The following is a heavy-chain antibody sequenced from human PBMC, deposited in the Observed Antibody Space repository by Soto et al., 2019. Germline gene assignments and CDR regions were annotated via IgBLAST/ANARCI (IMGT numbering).Heavy chain of an antibody. CDR2: IDPSDSYT. D-gene: IGHD3-10*01. Sequence: AESLKISCNGSGYSFTSYWISWVRQMPGKGLEWMGRIDPSDSYTNYSPSFQGHVTISADKSISTAYLQWSSLKASDTAMYYCARHPGSTPDFDYWGQGTLVTVSS. V-gene: IGHV5-10-1*01. J-gene: IGHJ4*02. CDR1: GYSFTSYW. CDR3: ARHPGSTPDFDY.